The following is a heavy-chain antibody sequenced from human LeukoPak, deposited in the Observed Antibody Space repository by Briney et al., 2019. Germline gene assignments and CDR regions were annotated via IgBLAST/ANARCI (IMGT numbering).Heavy chain of an antibody. CDR3: TRLRGERASGDY. CDR2: VRSKTNNYAT. CDR1: GFTFSGSA. Sequence: GRSLRLSCTASGFTFSGSAMHWVRQASGKGLEWVGRVRSKTNNYATEYAVSVKGRFTISRDDSKNTVYLQMNSLKTEDTAVYYCTRLRGERASGDYWGQGTLVTVSS. D-gene: IGHD2-15*01. V-gene: IGHV3-73*01. J-gene: IGHJ4*02.